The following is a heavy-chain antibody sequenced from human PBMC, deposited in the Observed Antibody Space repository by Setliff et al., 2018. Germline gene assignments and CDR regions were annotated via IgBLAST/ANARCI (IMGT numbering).Heavy chain of an antibody. J-gene: IGHJ3*02. Sequence: SETLSLTCTVSGGSISSGGYYWSWIRQHPGKGLEWIGYIYYSGSTYYNPSLKSRVTISVDTSKNQFSLKLSSVTAADTAVYYCARAGPSSSWYGGDAFDIWGQGTMVTVSS. D-gene: IGHD6-13*01. V-gene: IGHV4-31*03. CDR1: GGSISSGGYY. CDR3: ARAGPSSSWYGGDAFDI. CDR2: IYYSGST.